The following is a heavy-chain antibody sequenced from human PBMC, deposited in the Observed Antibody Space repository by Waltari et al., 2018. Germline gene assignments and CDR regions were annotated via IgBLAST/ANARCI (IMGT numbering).Heavy chain of an antibody. CDR1: GFTFSSYS. V-gene: IGHV3-21*01. CDR3: ARGGSSSWLFDY. J-gene: IGHJ4*02. D-gene: IGHD6-13*01. Sequence: EVQLVESGGGLVKPGGSLRLSCAASGFTFSSYSMNWVRQAPGKGLEWVSSISSSSSYIYYAATVKGRFTISREHAQHSLYLQMNSLRAEDTAVYYCARGGSSSWLFDYWGQGTLVTVSS. CDR2: ISSSSSYI.